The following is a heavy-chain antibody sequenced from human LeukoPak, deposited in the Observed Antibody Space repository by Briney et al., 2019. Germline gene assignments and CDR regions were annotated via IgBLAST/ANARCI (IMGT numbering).Heavy chain of an antibody. J-gene: IGHJ4*02. Sequence: PGGSLRLSCAASGLTFSTYWMHWVRQAPGKGLVWVSRINSDGRSTTYADSVKGRFTISRDNAKNTLYLQMNSLRAEDTAVYYCAREGTSGWYYFGYWGQGTLVTVSS. V-gene: IGHV3-74*01. CDR2: INSDGRST. CDR3: AREGTSGWYYFGY. CDR1: GLTFSTYW. D-gene: IGHD6-19*01.